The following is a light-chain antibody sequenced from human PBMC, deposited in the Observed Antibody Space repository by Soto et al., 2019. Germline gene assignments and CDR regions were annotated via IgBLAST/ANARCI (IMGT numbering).Light chain of an antibody. CDR1: SSDVGNYNY. CDR3: HSNAGIFAL. Sequence: QSALTQPRSVSGSPGQSVTISCTGSSSDVGNYNYVSWYQQHPGKVPKLMIYDVVKRPSGVPDRFSGSKSGNTASLTISGLQAEDEAAYYCHSNAGIFALFGDGTQLTVL. V-gene: IGLV2-11*01. CDR2: DVV. J-gene: IGLJ2*01.